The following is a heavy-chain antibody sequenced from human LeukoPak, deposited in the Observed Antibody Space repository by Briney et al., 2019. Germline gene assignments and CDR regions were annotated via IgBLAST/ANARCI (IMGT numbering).Heavy chain of an antibody. D-gene: IGHD2-15*01. V-gene: IGHV1-2*02. J-gene: IGHJ6*03. CDR3: ARVGCSGGSCYSDYYYYMDV. CDR2: INPNSGGT. CDR1: GYTFTGYY. Sequence: ASVKVSCKASGYTFTGYYMHWVRQAPGQGLEWMGWINPNSGGTNYAQKFQGRVTMTRDTSISTAYMELSRLRSDDTAVYYCARVGCSGGSCYSDYYYYMDVWGKGTTVTVSS.